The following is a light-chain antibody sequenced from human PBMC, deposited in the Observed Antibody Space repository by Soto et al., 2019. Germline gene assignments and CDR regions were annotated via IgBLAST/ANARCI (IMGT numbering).Light chain of an antibody. CDR2: KIS. CDR1: QSLVYSDGNTY. V-gene: IGKV2-30*01. J-gene: IGKJ5*01. Sequence: DVLMTQSPLSLPVTLGQPASISCRSSQSLVYSDGNTYLNWFQQRPGQSPRRLIYKISDRDSGVPDRFSGSGSATDFTLKISRVEAEDVGVYYCMQGTHWPLTFGQGTRLEI. CDR3: MQGTHWPLT.